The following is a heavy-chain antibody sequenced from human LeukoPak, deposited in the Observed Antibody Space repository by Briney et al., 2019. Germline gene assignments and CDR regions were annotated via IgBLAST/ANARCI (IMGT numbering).Heavy chain of an antibody. D-gene: IGHD2-15*01. CDR3: ARGMRYCSGGSCYTSGWFDP. J-gene: IGHJ5*02. CDR2: MNPNSGNT. V-gene: IGHV1-8*01. CDR1: GYTFTSYD. Sequence: ASVKVPCTASGYTFTSYDINWVRQATGQGLEWMGWMNPNSGNTGYAQKFQGGVTMTRNTSISTAYMELSSLRSEDTAVYYCARGMRYCSGGSCYTSGWFDPWGQGTLVTVSS.